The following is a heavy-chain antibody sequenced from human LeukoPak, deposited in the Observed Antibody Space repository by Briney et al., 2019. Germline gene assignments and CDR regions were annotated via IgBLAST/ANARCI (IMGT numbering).Heavy chain of an antibody. V-gene: IGHV1-69*04. CDR3: ARADFSASGVRSAFDI. J-gene: IGHJ3*02. D-gene: IGHD3-3*01. CDR2: IIPILGIA. CDR1: EGTFSSYA. Sequence: SVKVSCKASEGTFSSYAISWVRQAPGQGLEWMGRIIPILGIANYAQKFQGRVTITADKSTSTAYMELSSLRSEDTAVYYCARADFSASGVRSAFDIWGQGTMVTVSS.